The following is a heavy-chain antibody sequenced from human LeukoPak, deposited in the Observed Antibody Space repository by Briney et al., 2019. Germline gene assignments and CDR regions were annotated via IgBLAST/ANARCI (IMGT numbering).Heavy chain of an antibody. CDR3: ARDLRDCSGGSCYGGGMDV. Sequence: SETLSLTCAVSGGSISSSNWWSWVRQPPGKGLEWIGEIYHSGSTNYNPSLKSRVTISVDKSKNQFSLKLSSVTAADTAVYYCARDLRDCSGGSCYGGGMDVWGEGTTVTVSS. CDR2: IYHSGST. V-gene: IGHV4-4*02. CDR1: GGSISSSNW. J-gene: IGHJ6*04. D-gene: IGHD2-15*01.